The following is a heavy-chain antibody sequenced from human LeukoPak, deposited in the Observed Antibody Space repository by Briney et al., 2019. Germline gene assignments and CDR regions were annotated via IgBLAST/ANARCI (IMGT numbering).Heavy chain of an antibody. J-gene: IGHJ3*02. Sequence: KPSETLSLTCTVSGGSISSGGYYWSWIRQHPGKDLDWIGYIYYSGSTYYNPSLKSRVTISVDTSKNQFSVKLSSVTAADTAVYYCARNLHGSDVFDIWGQGTMVTVSS. V-gene: IGHV4-31*03. CDR2: IYYSGST. CDR1: GGSISSGGYY. CDR3: ARNLHGSDVFDI. D-gene: IGHD2-15*01.